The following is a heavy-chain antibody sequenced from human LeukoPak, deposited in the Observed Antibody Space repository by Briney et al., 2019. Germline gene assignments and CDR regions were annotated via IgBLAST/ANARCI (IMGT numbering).Heavy chain of an antibody. V-gene: IGHV3-23*01. CDR3: ARGGGGYPLHY. J-gene: IGHJ4*02. CDR1: GFTFSNYA. D-gene: IGHD3-16*01. Sequence: GGSLRLSCAASGFTFSNYAMSWVRQAPGKGLEWVSDINGSGGRTNYADSVKGRFTISRDNSKNTLYLQMNSLRAEDTAVYYCARGGGGYPLHYWGQGTLVTVSS. CDR2: INGSGGRT.